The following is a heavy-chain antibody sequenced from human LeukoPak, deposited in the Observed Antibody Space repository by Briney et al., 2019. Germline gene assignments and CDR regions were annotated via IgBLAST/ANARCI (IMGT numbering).Heavy chain of an antibody. J-gene: IGHJ4*02. Sequence: GGSLRLSCAASGFTFSSYTMNWVRQAPGKGLEWVANIKQDGSEKYYVDSVKGRFTISRDNAKNSLYLQMNSLRAEDTAVYYCARDRRAAAGPYYFDYWGQGTLVTVSS. D-gene: IGHD6-13*01. V-gene: IGHV3-7*01. CDR3: ARDRRAAAGPYYFDY. CDR2: IKQDGSEK. CDR1: GFTFSSYT.